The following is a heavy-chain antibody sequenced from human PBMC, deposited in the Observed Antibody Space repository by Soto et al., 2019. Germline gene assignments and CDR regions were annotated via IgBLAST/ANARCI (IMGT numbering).Heavy chain of an antibody. CDR2: IYYSGST. V-gene: IGHV4-59*01. Sequence: PSETLSLTCSVSGDSISSYYWSWIRQPPGKGLEWIGYIYYSGSTNYNPSFKSRVTISVDTPKNQFSLKLTSVTAADTAVYYCARGVATIGHWGQGTLVTVSS. CDR1: GDSISSYY. J-gene: IGHJ4*02. D-gene: IGHD5-12*01. CDR3: ARGVATIGH.